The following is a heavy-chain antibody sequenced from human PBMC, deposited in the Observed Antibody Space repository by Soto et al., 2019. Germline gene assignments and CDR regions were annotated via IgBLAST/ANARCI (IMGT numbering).Heavy chain of an antibody. J-gene: IGHJ6*03. V-gene: IGHV1-18*01. CDR3: AREGYCSSSMCYGGYYYMDV. D-gene: IGHD2-2*01. Sequence: QVQLVQSGGEVKNPGASVKVSCKAFGYTLTNYGISWVRQAPGQGLEWMGWISAYNGHANYAQKFQGRVRLTTDRPTITAYMELRSLGSDDTAEYYCAREGYCSSSMCYGGYYYMDVWGKGTTVTVS. CDR2: ISAYNGHA. CDR1: GYTLTNYG.